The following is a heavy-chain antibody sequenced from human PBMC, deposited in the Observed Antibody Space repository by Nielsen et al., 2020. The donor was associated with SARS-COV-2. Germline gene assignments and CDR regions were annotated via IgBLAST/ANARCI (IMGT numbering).Heavy chain of an antibody. V-gene: IGHV3-23*01. CDR3: ATQADGYKSPYDY. CDR2: IGAGGDNI. Sequence: GESLKISCAASGFPFSDYHMSWVRQAPGKGLEWVSIIGAGGDNIYYADSVKGRFTISRDNSKNTLYLQINSLRADDTAVYYCATQADGYKSPYDYWGQGTLVTVSS. CDR1: GFPFSDYH. D-gene: IGHD3-10*01. J-gene: IGHJ4*02.